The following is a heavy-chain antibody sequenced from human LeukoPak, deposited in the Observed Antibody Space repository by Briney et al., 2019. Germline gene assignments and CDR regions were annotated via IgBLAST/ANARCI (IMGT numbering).Heavy chain of an antibody. J-gene: IGHJ4*02. CDR1: GYSLSSGYY. V-gene: IGHV4-38-2*01. CDR3: LRRGWLQRKGIDY. Sequence: SETLSLTCAVSGYSLSSGYYWGWIRQPPGKGLEWVASLYNSGSTNYNPSLESRDTTSVDTSTHPTCLKLGSVPAARTAVSFCLRRGWLQRKGIDYCGEGSLVTVS. CDR2: LYNSGST. D-gene: IGHD5-24*01.